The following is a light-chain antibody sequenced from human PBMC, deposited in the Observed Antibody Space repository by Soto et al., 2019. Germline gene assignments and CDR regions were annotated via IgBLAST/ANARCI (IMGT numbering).Light chain of an antibody. V-gene: IGKV3-20*01. J-gene: IGKJ1*01. CDR1: QSVTSY. CDR3: QQYEAVVT. Sequence: EIVLTRSPAPLSLSPGDRATLSCRASQSVTSYLAWYQQKPGRALRLLIDGASTRATGIPDRFSGSGSGTDFTLTISRLEPEDVAVYYCQQYEAVVTFGQGTKVAIK. CDR2: GAS.